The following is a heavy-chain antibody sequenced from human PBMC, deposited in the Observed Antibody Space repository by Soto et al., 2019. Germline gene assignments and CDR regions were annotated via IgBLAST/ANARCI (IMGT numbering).Heavy chain of an antibody. V-gene: IGHV3-23*01. D-gene: IGHD1-1*01. Sequence: PGGSLRLSCAASGFTFSSYAMSWVRQAPGKGLEWVSSISGSGDRTYYADSVKGRFTISRDNSKNTLSLQMNSLRAEDTAVYYCAKKKGGNWPFDNWGQGTLVTVSS. CDR3: AKKKGGNWPFDN. CDR1: GFTFSSYA. J-gene: IGHJ4*02. CDR2: ISGSGDRT.